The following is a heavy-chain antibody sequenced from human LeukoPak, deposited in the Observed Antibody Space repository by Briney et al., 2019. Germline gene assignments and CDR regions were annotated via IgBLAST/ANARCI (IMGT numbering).Heavy chain of an antibody. V-gene: IGHV3-33*06. D-gene: IGHD5-18*01. CDR3: AKDWGYTTMVSYYFDY. CDR2: IWYDGNNK. CDR1: GFTFSGYG. Sequence: GRSLRLSCAASGFTFSGYGMHWVRQAPDKGLEWVAVIWYDGNNKYYADSVKGRFTISRDNSKNTLYLQMNSLRVEDTAVYYCAKDWGYTTMVSYYFDYWGQGALVTVSP. J-gene: IGHJ4*02.